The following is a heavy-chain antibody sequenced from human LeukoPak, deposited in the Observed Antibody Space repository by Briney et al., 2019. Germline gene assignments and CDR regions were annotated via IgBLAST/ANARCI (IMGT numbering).Heavy chain of an antibody. CDR1: GFTFSRYA. CDR2: ISYDGSNK. J-gene: IGHJ4*02. D-gene: IGHD3-22*01. Sequence: GGSLRLSCAASGFTFSRYAMHWVRAAPGKGLEWVAVISYDGSNKYYADSVKGRFTISRDSSKNTLYLQMNSLRAEDTAVYYCASHYDTSGYHYFDFRGQGTLVTVSS. V-gene: IGHV3-30-3*01. CDR3: ASHYDTSGYHYFDF.